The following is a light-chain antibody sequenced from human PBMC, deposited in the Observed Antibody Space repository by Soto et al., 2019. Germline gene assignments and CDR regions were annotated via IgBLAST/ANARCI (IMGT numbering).Light chain of an antibody. CDR3: QNYDTSPT. Sequence: EIVLTQSPGTLSLSAGERATLSCRASQSVGSSYLAWYQQKPGQAPTVLIYGASSRATGIPDRFSGSGSGTAFTLTTSRLEPEDFAVYYCQNYDTSPTFGQGTKVEI. CDR2: GAS. CDR1: QSVGSSY. J-gene: IGKJ1*01. V-gene: IGKV3-20*01.